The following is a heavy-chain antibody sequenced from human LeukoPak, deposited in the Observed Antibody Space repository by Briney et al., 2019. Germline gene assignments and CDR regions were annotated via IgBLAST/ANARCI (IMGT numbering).Heavy chain of an antibody. CDR3: ARVACSSSPCYHGVDV. D-gene: IGHD2-2*01. J-gene: IGHJ6*02. CDR2: IYSGGST. CDR1: GFTVSSNY. V-gene: IGHV3-66*01. Sequence: GGSLRLSCAASGFTVSSNYMNWVRHAPGKGLEWVSLIYSGGSTDYADSVKGRFTVSRDNSKNTLYLQMNSLRAEDTAVYYCARVACSSSPCYHGVDVWGQGTTVTVSS.